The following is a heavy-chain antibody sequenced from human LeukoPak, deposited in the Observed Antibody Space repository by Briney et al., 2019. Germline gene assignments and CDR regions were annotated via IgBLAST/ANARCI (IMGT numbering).Heavy chain of an antibody. CDR1: GFTFSSYW. CDR2: INSDGSSI. CDR3: AREGRVSGYDFDC. Sequence: GGSLRLSCAASGFTFSSYWMHWVRQAPGKGLAWVSRINSDGSSITYADSVKGRFTISRDNAKNTLYLQMNSLRVEDTAVYYYAREGRVSGYDFDCWGQGTLVTVSS. J-gene: IGHJ4*02. D-gene: IGHD5-12*01. V-gene: IGHV3-74*03.